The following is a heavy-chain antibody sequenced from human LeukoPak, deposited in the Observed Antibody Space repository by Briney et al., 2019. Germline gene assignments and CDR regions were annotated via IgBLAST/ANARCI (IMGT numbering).Heavy chain of an antibody. CDR1: GYTFTGYY. J-gene: IGHJ5*02. CDR3: ARAKYCSSTSCYWGWFDP. D-gene: IGHD2-2*01. CDR2: INPNSGGT. V-gene: IGHV1-2*02. Sequence: ASVKVSCKASGYTFTGYYMHWVRQAPGQGLEWMGWINPNSGGTNYAQKFQGRVTMTRDTSISTACMELSRLRSDDTAVYYCARAKYCSSTSCYWGWFDPWGQGTLVTVSS.